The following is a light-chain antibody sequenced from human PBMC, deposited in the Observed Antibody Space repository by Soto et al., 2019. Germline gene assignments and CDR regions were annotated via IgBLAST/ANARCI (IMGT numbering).Light chain of an antibody. J-gene: IGKJ1*01. Sequence: EIVLTQSPDTLSLSPGESATLSCRASQSVSRYLAWYQQKPGQTPRLLIYDASNRATGIPARFSGSGSGTDFTLTISSLEPEDFAVYYCQQYNIWTWTFGQGTKVDIK. CDR2: DAS. CDR3: QQYNIWTWT. CDR1: QSVSRY. V-gene: IGKV3-11*01.